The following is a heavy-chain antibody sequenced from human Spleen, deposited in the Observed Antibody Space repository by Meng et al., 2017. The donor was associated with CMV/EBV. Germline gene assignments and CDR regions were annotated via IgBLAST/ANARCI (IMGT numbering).Heavy chain of an antibody. J-gene: IGHJ4*02. CDR1: FIAYA. V-gene: IGHV3-23*01. D-gene: IGHD2-15*01. CDR3: AKVTLYCSGNTCNEYSFDS. Sequence: FIAYAMPWVRQDPGKGLEWVARISDHGRTTSYADSVKGRFTVSRDNSKNTLYVQMKSLRVEDTAIYYCAKVTLYCSGNTCNEYSFDSWGLGTLVTVSS. CDR2: ISDHGRTT.